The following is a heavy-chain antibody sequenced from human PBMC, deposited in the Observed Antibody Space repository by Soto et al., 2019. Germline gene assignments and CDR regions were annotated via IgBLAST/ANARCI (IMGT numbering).Heavy chain of an antibody. Sequence: GGSLRLSCAVSGFNFRNYGINWVRQAPGKGLEWVSSVSKSDYTYYSESVKGRFTVSRDNAKNSVSLQMNNLRAEDTAVYYCARDSIGGYYYYGMDVWGQGTTVTVSS. CDR2: VSKSDYT. D-gene: IGHD6-6*01. V-gene: IGHV3-21*01. J-gene: IGHJ6*02. CDR1: GFNFRNYG. CDR3: ARDSIGGYYYYGMDV.